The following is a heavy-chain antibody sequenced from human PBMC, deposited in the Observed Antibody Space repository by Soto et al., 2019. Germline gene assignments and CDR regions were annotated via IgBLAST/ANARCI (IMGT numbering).Heavy chain of an antibody. V-gene: IGHV4-34*01. Sequence: QVQLQQWGAGLSKPSETLSLTCAVYGGSFSGYYWSWIRQPPGKGLEWIGEINHNGGSNYNPSLKSRVTISVDTSRNQFSLNMNSVTAADTAVYYCARGQWSDRFLNWGQGTLLTVSS. D-gene: IGHD2-15*01. CDR2: INHNGGS. CDR1: GGSFSGYY. J-gene: IGHJ4*02. CDR3: ARGQWSDRFLN.